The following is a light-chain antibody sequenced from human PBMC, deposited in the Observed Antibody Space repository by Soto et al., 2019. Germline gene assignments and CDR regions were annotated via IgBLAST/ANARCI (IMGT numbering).Light chain of an antibody. V-gene: IGLV1-44*01. Sequence: HSVLTQPPSASGTPGQRVTISCSGSSSNIGSNTVNWYQQLPGTAPKLLIYSNNQRPSGVPDRFSGSKSGTSASLAISGLQSEDEADYYCAAWDDSLNGPVVFGGATKLTVL. CDR2: SNN. CDR1: SSNIGSNT. CDR3: AAWDDSLNGPVV. J-gene: IGLJ2*01.